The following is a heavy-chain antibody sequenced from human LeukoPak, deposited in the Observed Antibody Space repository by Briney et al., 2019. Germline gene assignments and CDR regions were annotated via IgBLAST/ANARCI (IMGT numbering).Heavy chain of an antibody. Sequence: GSLRLSCAASGFIFSSYAMSWIRQPPGKGLEWIGEINHSGSTNYNPSLKSRVTISVDTSKNQFSLKLSSVTAADTAVYYCARGEGVLLWFGESPDAFDIWGQGTMVTVSS. CDR1: GFIFSSYA. J-gene: IGHJ3*02. CDR3: ARGEGVLLWFGESPDAFDI. D-gene: IGHD3-10*01. CDR2: INHSGST. V-gene: IGHV4-34*01.